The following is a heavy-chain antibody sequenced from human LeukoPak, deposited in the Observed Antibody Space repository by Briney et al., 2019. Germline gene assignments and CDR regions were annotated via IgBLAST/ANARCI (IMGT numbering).Heavy chain of an antibody. D-gene: IGHD6-19*01. CDR1: GHTFTNND. CDR3: TRGRAAGD. V-gene: IGHV1-8*01. CDR2: VSPDSGDT. J-gene: IGHJ4*02. Sequence: ASVKVSCKAPGHTFTNNDINWVRQTTGQGIEWMGWVSPDSGDTGYAPNFRGRVTMTTDTSINTAYMELTSLTSEDTAIYYCTRGRAAGDWGQGTLVTVSS.